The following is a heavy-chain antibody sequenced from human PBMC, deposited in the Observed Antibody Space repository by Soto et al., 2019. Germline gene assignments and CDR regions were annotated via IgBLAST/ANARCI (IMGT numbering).Heavy chain of an antibody. CDR3: AKDGSAGRGPNWFDP. CDR2: ISGSGGST. J-gene: IGHJ5*02. CDR1: GFTFSSYA. Sequence: EVQLLESGGGLVQPGGSLRLSCAASGFTFSSYAMSWVRQAPGKGLEWVSAISGSGGSTYYADSVKGRFTISRDNSKNTLYLQMNSLRAEDTAVYYCAKDGSAGRGPNWFDPWVQGTLVTVSS. D-gene: IGHD6-13*01. V-gene: IGHV3-23*01.